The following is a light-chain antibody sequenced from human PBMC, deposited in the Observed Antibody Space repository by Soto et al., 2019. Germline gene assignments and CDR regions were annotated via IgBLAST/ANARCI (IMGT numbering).Light chain of an antibody. J-gene: IGLJ1*01. CDR3: SSYTTSSLYV. CDR1: SSDVGGYNY. V-gene: IGLV2-14*01. Sequence: QSALTQPASVSGSPGQSITISCSGTSSDVGGYNYVSWYQQHPCKAPKLMIYDVSYRPSGISNRFSGSKSDNTASLTISGLQAEDEADYYCSSYTTSSLYVFGSGTKVTVL. CDR2: DVS.